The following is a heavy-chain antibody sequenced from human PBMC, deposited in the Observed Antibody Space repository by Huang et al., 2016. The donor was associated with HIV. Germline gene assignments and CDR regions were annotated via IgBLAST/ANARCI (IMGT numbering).Heavy chain of an antibody. CDR2: VYYSGAF. CDR3: ARQPTSRRIFGGKSRPPKAFDS. J-gene: IGHJ4*02. D-gene: IGHD3-3*01. Sequence: LPESGPRLALPSAPLSLPFPVSCASLRPRDSHWALLRPPPGRGLEWIGTVYYSGAFHYPPSLESRRTISMDISENRFYLRLTAVTSADTALYFCARQPTSRRIFGGKSRPPKAFDSWGRGILLTVSS. CDR1: CASLRPRDSH. V-gene: IGHV4-39*01.